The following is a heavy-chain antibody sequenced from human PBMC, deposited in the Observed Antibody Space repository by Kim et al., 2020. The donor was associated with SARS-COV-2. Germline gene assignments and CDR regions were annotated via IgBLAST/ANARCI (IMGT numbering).Heavy chain of an antibody. J-gene: IGHJ4*02. Sequence: YGKKFQGRVTMTRDTSTRTVYMELSSLRSEDTAVYYCARDQVLATIGLDYWGQGTLVTVSS. D-gene: IGHD5-12*01. CDR3: ARDQVLATIGLDY. V-gene: IGHV1-46*01.